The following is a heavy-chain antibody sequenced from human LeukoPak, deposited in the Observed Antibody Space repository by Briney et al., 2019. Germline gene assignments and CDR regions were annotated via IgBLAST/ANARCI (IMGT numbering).Heavy chain of an antibody. V-gene: IGHV3-7*01. CDR3: SKSPREPDF. D-gene: IGHD1-14*01. Sequence: QPGGSLRLSCAASEFTFSSSHMTWVRQAPGRGLEWEANINPDGSDHYSVDSVKGRFTISRDNAKNSLYLQMNNLRVEDTAVYYCSKSPREPDFRGQGTLVIVYS. CDR1: EFTFSSSH. CDR2: INPDGSDH. J-gene: IGHJ4*02.